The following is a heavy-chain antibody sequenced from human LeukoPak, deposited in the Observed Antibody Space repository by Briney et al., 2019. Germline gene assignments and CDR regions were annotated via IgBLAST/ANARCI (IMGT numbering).Heavy chain of an antibody. V-gene: IGHV3-30*18. D-gene: IGHD1-1*01. CDR3: AKWKTAYCFDY. CDR2: ISYDGSNK. J-gene: IGHJ4*02. Sequence: GGSLRLSCAASGFTFSSYGMHWVRQAPGKGLEWVAVISYDGSNKYYADSVKGRFTISRDNSKNTLYLQMNSLRADDTAVYYCAKWKTAYCFDYWGQGTLVTVSS. CDR1: GFTFSSYG.